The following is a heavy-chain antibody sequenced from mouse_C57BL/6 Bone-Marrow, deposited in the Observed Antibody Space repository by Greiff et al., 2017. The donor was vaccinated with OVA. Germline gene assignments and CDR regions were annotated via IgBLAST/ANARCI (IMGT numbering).Heavy chain of an antibody. Sequence: DVHLVESGPGLVKPSQSLSLTCSVTGYSITSGYYWNWIRQFPGNKLEWMGYISYDGSNNYNPSLKNRISITRDTSKNQFFLKLNSVTTEDTATYYCARIWDSYYFDYWGQGTTLTVSS. CDR3: ARIWDSYYFDY. CDR2: ISYDGSN. D-gene: IGHD4-1*01. J-gene: IGHJ2*01. CDR1: GYSITSGYY. V-gene: IGHV3-6*01.